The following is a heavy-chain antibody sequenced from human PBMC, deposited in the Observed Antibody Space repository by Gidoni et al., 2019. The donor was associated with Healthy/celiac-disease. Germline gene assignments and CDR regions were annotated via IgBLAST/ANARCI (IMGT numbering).Heavy chain of an antibody. V-gene: IGHV3-21*01. CDR1: GFTFSSYS. CDR3: ARDGSRGGFDP. D-gene: IGHD2-15*01. Sequence: EVQLVESGGGLVKPGGSLRLSCAASGFTFSSYSMIWVRQAPGKGLELVSSISSSSSYIYYADSVKGRFTISRDNAKNSLYLQMNSLRAEDTAVYYCARDGSRGGFDPWGQGTLVTVSS. CDR2: ISSSSSYI. J-gene: IGHJ5*02.